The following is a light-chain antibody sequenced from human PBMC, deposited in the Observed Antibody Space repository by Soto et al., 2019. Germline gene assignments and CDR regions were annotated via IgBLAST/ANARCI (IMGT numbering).Light chain of an antibody. CDR2: AAS. CDR3: HQTYKPPYT. CDR1: QSISNY. V-gene: IGKV1-39*01. J-gene: IGKJ2*01. Sequence: DILMTQSPSSLSASVGDRVTITCRASQSISNYLNWYQLKPGKAPKLLIYAASSLQSGVPSRFSGSGSGTDFTLTISSLQPEDFATYYCHQTYKPPYTFGQGTKLEI.